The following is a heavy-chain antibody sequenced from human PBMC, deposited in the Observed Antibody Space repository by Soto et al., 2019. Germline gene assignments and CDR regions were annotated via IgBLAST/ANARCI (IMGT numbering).Heavy chain of an antibody. CDR3: ARERSAAGTGWFDP. V-gene: IGHV1-8*01. CDR2: MNPNSGNT. J-gene: IGHJ5*02. CDR1: GYTFTSYD. Sequence: QVQLVQSGAEVKKPGASVKVSCKASGYTFTSYDINWVRQATGQGLEWMGWMNPNSGNTGYAQKFQGRVTMTRNTXLSTAYMELSSLRSEDTAVYYCARERSAAGTGWFDPWGQGTLVTVSS. D-gene: IGHD6-13*01.